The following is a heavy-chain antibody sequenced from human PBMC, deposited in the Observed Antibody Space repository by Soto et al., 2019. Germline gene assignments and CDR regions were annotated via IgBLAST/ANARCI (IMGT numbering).Heavy chain of an antibody. CDR1: GYTFTSRY. Sequence: GASVQVSCKPSGYTFTSRYIHWVRQAPGEGLEWMGVMYPHNAATTYAQKFQGRVTMTRDTSTTTVDMQLSSLRSEDTAVYYCATDGGHWDFDYWGQGTLVNVS. CDR3: ATDGGHWDFDY. D-gene: IGHD3-16*01. V-gene: IGHV1-46*01. J-gene: IGHJ4*02. CDR2: MYPHNAAT.